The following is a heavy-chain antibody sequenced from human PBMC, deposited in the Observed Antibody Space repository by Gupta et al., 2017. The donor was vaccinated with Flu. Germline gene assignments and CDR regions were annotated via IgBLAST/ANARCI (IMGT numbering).Heavy chain of an antibody. CDR2: IDSDGSST. CDR1: GFTFSNYW. V-gene: IGHV3-74*03. CDR3: VRDGDSRSYDFGY. J-gene: IGHJ4*02. D-gene: IGHD1-26*01. Sequence: EVQLVESGGDLVQPGGSLGLSCAASGFTFSNYWMHWVRQAPGKGLVWVSRIDSDGSSTTYADAVKGRFTISRDNAKNTLYLQMNSLRAEDTAVYYCVRDGDSRSYDFGYWGQGTLVTVSP.